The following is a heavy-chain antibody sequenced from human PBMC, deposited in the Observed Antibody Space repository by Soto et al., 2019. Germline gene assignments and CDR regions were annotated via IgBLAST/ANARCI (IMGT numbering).Heavy chain of an antibody. D-gene: IGHD1-1*01. CDR3: ATCQLEATVLQQ. V-gene: IGHV3-11*01. CDR2: IRSDNNNT. CDR1: GFNLSDHY. J-gene: IGHJ1*01. Sequence: QVQLVESGGGLVKPGGSLRLSCTASGFNLSDHYMSWIGKAAGKGPEWISYIRSDNNNTFYAVSVKARFTISMENADNSIYLQLNSLEAEDSAVDFCATCQLEATVLQQWGQGTLVTVSS.